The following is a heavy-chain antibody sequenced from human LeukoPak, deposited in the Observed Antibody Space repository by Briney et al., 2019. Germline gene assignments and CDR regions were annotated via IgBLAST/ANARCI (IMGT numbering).Heavy chain of an antibody. J-gene: IGHJ4*02. V-gene: IGHV1-8*02. CDR3: ARGYSPSVRTTGNDY. Sequence: ASVKVSCKASGYTFTSYYMHWVRQAPGHGLEWMGWMNPNSGNMGYAQKFQGRVTMTRDTSINTAYMQLYSLRSEDTAVYYCARGYSPSVRTTGNDYWGQGTLVTVSS. D-gene: IGHD1-1*01. CDR1: GYTFTSYY. CDR2: MNPNSGNM.